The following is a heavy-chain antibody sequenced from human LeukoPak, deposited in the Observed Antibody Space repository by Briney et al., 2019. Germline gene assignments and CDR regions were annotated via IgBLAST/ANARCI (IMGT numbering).Heavy chain of an antibody. D-gene: IGHD2-2*01. Sequence: ASVKVSCKASGYTFTSYGISWVRQAPGQGLEWMGWISAYNGNTNYAQKLQGRVTMTTDTSTSTAYMELRSLRSDDTAVYYCARGVVVVPAAMRVGGGLNWFDPWGQGTLVTVSS. CDR3: ARGVVVVPAAMRVGGGLNWFDP. J-gene: IGHJ5*02. CDR2: ISAYNGNT. CDR1: GYTFTSYG. V-gene: IGHV1-18*01.